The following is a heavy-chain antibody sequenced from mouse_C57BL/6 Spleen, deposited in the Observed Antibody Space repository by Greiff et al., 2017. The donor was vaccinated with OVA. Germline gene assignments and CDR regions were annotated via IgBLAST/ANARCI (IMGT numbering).Heavy chain of an antibody. Sequence: VQLQQSGTVLARPGASVKMSCKTSGYTFTSYWMHWVKQRPGQGLEWIGAIYPGNSDTSYNQKFKGKAKLTAVTSASTAYMELSRLTNEDSAVYYCTRRADDYDGSSDAMDDWGQGTSVTVSA. CDR3: TRRADDYDGSSDAMDD. J-gene: IGHJ4*01. CDR1: GYTFTSYW. D-gene: IGHD2-4*01. CDR2: IYPGNSDT. V-gene: IGHV1-5*01.